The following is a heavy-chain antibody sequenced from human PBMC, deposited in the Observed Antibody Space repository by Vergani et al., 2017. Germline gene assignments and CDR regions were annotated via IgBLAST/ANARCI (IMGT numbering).Heavy chain of an antibody. J-gene: IGHJ2*01. CDR2: IYYRGST. D-gene: IGHD5-18*01. Sequence: QVQLQESGPGLVKPSQTLSLTCTVSGGSIRSGDYYWSWIRQPPGKGLEWIGYIYYRGSTYYNPSLKSRVTISVDTSKNQFSLKLSSVTAADTAVYYCARGKGVVQLWYPSWYFDLWGRGTLVTVSS. V-gene: IGHV4-30-4*08. CDR1: GGSIRSGDYY. CDR3: ARGKGVVQLWYPSWYFDL.